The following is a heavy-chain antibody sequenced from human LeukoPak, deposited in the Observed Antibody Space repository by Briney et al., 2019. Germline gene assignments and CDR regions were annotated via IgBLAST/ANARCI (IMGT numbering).Heavy chain of an antibody. J-gene: IGHJ5*02. Sequence: SETLSLTCAVYGGSFGGYYWSWIRQPPGKGLEWIGEINHSGSTNYNPSLKSRVTISIDTSKNQFSLKLSSVTAADTAVYYCARAPLCRTWFDPWGQGTLVTVSS. CDR2: INHSGST. CDR3: ARAPLCRTWFDP. V-gene: IGHV4-34*01. CDR1: GGSFGGYY. D-gene: IGHD2-21*01.